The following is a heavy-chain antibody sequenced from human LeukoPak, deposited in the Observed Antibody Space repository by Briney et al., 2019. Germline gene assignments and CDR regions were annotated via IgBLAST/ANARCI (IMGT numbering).Heavy chain of an antibody. D-gene: IGHD3-22*01. J-gene: IGHJ4*02. CDR2: ISGSGGST. CDR1: GFTFSSYA. CDR3: AKSSRPRYYYDSSGYYKGFDY. V-gene: IGHV3-23*01. Sequence: GGSLRLSCAASGFTFSSYAMSWVRQAPGKGLEWVSAISGSGGSTYYADSVKGRFTISRDNSKNTLYLQMNSLRAEDTAVYYGAKSSRPRYYYDSSGYYKGFDYWGQGTLVTVSS.